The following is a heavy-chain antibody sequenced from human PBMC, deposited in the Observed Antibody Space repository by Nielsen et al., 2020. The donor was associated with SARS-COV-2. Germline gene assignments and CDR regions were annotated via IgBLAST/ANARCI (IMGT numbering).Heavy chain of an antibody. D-gene: IGHD3-16*01. CDR2: ISYDGSNK. Sequence: GGSLRLSCAASGFTFSGYAMHWVRQAPGKGLEWVAVISYDGSNKYYADSVKGRFTISRDNSKNTLYLQMNSLRAEDTAVYYCARDRGMGGSSRPFDYWGQGTLVTVSS. CDR3: ARDRGMGGSSRPFDY. J-gene: IGHJ4*02. V-gene: IGHV3-30*04. CDR1: GFTFSGYA.